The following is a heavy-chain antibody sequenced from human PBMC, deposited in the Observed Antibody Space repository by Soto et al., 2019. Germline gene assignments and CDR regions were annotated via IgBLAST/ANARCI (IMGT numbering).Heavy chain of an antibody. CDR2: ISANNGNT. CDR1: GYTFTNFG. CDR3: ARGGTPFDY. V-gene: IGHV1-18*03. D-gene: IGHD1-26*01. Sequence: QVQLVQSGAEVKKPGASVKVSCKASGYTFTNFGISWVRQAPGQGLEWMGWISANNGNTNYAQNFQGRVTITTDTSMRTAYMELRTLRSDDMAVYYCARGGTPFDYWGQGTLVTVSS. J-gene: IGHJ4*02.